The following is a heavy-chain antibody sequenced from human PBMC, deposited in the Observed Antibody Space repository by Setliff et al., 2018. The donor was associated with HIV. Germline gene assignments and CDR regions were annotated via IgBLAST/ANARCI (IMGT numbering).Heavy chain of an antibody. CDR3: ARKDGVGYCDSNSCYGIGPIDF. J-gene: IGHJ4*02. CDR1: GYSFTGYY. Sequence: ASVKDSCKASGYSFTGYYVNWVRQAPGQGLEWMGRINPKSGATNLAQKFQGRVTLTRDTSVTTVYMELTSLRSDDTAVYYCARKDGVGYCDSNSCYGIGPIDFWGQGSLVTVSS. D-gene: IGHD2-2*01. V-gene: IGHV1-2*06. CDR2: INPKSGAT.